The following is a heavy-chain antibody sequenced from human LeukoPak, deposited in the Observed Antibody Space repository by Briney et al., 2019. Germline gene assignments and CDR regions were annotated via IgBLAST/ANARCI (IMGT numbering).Heavy chain of an antibody. Sequence: GGPLSLSCAAPGFTFSNYWMSWVRQAPGKGPEWVANIKHDGSERSYVASVKGRFTISRDNAKNSVFLEMSSLRAEDTAVYYCVRDGGIRGWFDPWGQGTLVTVSS. CDR1: GFTFSNYW. D-gene: IGHD3-16*01. V-gene: IGHV3-7*01. CDR2: IKHDGSER. J-gene: IGHJ5*02. CDR3: VRDGGIRGWFDP.